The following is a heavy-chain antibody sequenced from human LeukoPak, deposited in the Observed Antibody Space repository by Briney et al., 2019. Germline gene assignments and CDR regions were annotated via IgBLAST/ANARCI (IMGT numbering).Heavy chain of an antibody. Sequence: GESLKISCKGSGYSFTSYWIGWVRQMPGKGLEWMGIIYPGDSDTRYSPSFQGQVTISADKSISTAYLQWSTLRASDTAIYYCARHSYDSSDFHYMDVWGKGTTVTISS. V-gene: IGHV5-51*01. J-gene: IGHJ6*03. D-gene: IGHD3-22*01. CDR3: ARHSYDSSDFHYMDV. CDR2: IYPGDSDT. CDR1: GYSFTSYW.